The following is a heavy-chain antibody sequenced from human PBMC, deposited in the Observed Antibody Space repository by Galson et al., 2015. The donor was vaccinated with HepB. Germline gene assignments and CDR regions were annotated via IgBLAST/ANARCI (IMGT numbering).Heavy chain of an antibody. CDR2: IRYDGSNK. CDR3: AKLPAAMSHFDY. V-gene: IGHV3-30*02. CDR1: GFTFSSYG. Sequence: SLRLSCAASGFTFSSYGMHWVRQAPGKGLEWVAFIRYDGSNKYYADSVKGRFTISRDNSKNTLYLQMNSLRAEDTAVYYCAKLPAAMSHFDYWGQGTLVTVSS. D-gene: IGHD2-2*01. J-gene: IGHJ4*02.